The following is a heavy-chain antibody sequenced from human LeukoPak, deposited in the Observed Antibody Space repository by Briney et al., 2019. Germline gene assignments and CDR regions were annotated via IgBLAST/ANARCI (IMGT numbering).Heavy chain of an antibody. CDR2: IYYSGST. J-gene: IGHJ4*02. CDR3: ARDIPMGATTD. D-gene: IGHD1-26*01. Sequence: PSETLSLTCTVSGGSISSYYWSWIRQPPGKGLEWIGYIYYSGSTNYNPSLKSRVTISVDTSKNQFSLKLSSVTAADTAVYYCARDIPMGATTDWGQGTLVTVSS. CDR1: GGSISSYY. V-gene: IGHV4-59*01.